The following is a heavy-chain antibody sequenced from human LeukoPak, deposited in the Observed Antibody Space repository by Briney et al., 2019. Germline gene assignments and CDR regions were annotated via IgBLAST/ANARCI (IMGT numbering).Heavy chain of an antibody. Sequence: GGSLILSCAASGFTFSSYAMSWVRQAPGKGLEWVSAISGSGGSTYYAASVKGRFTISRDNSKNTLHLQMNSLRAEDTAVYYCEKLSSSWDAFDIWGQGTMVTVSS. D-gene: IGHD6-13*01. CDR3: EKLSSSWDAFDI. CDR2: ISGSGGST. J-gene: IGHJ3*02. CDR1: GFTFSSYA. V-gene: IGHV3-23*01.